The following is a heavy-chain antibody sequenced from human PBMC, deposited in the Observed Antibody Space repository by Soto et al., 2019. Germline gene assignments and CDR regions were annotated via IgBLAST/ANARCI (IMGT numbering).Heavy chain of an antibody. V-gene: IGHV5-51*01. Sequence: GESLTISCKGSGYSFTSYWIGGVRQMPGKGLEWMGIIYPGDSDTRYSPSFQGQVTISPAKSITTXSLPWSSLKASDTAMYYCARRGGSSSSGYYYGMDVWGQGTTVTVSS. J-gene: IGHJ6*02. CDR3: ARRGGSSSSGYYYGMDV. D-gene: IGHD6-6*01. CDR1: GYSFTSYW. CDR2: IYPGDSDT.